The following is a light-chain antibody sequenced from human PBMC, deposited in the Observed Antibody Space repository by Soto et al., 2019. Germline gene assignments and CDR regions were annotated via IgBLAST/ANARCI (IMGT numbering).Light chain of an antibody. CDR3: QQLNGYPLT. V-gene: IGKV1-9*01. J-gene: IGKJ4*01. Sequence: DIPLTQSPSFLSASVGDRVTITCRASQGISSFLAWYQQKPGKAPNLLIYTASTLQSGVPSRCSGSGSGTEFTLTISSLQPEDFATYYCQQLNGYPLTFGGGTKVEIK. CDR1: QGISSF. CDR2: TAS.